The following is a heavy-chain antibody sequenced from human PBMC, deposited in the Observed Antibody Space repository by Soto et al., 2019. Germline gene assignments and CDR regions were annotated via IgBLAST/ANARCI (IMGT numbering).Heavy chain of an antibody. CDR3: ASGRGTENY. D-gene: IGHD3-10*01. CDR2: IYSSGST. V-gene: IGHV4-59*08. Sequence: LSLTCTVSGGSISNSYWSWIRLSPGKGLEWIGYIYSSGSTNYNPSLESRVTISVDTSKNQFSLNLRSVTAADTAVYYCASGRGTENYWGQGTLVTVSS. J-gene: IGHJ4*02. CDR1: GGSISNSY.